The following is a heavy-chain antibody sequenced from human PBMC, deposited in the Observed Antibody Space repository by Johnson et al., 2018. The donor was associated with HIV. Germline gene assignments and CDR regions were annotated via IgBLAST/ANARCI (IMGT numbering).Heavy chain of an antibody. V-gene: IGHV3-30*04. CDR1: GFDFNTHN. J-gene: IGHJ3*02. CDR2: ISYHGSDT. Sequence: QVQLVESGGDVVQPGRSLRLSCAAFGFDFNTHNIHWVRQALGKGLEWVTLISYHGSDTYYADSVQGRFTISRDNSRNMVYLEMNSLRTEDTAVYYCARGLKGAFDIWGQGTRVTVSA. CDR3: ARGLKGAFDI.